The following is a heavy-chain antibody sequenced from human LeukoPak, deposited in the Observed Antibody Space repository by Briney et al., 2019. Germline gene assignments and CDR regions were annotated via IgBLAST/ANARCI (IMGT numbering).Heavy chain of an antibody. CDR3: ARGQSHSYYYGSGSYYY. CDR1: GYTFTSYG. J-gene: IGHJ4*02. Sequence: ASVKVSCKASGYTFTSYGISWVRQAPGQGLEWMGWISAYNGNTNYAQKLQGRVTMTTDTSTNTAYMELRSLRSDDTAVYYCARGQSHSYYYGSGSYYYWGQGTLVTVSS. CDR2: ISAYNGNT. V-gene: IGHV1-18*01. D-gene: IGHD3-10*01.